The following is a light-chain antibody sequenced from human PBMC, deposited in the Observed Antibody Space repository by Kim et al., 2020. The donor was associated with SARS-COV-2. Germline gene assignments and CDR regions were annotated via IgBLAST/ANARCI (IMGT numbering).Light chain of an antibody. CDR1: QSVSSNF. J-gene: IGKJ1*01. CDR2: GAS. CDR3: QQYGSSPRT. Sequence: EIVLTQSPGTLSLSPGERATISCRASQSVSSNFLVWYQQRPGQAPRLLIYGASSRATGIPDRFSGSGSGTDFTLTISRLEPEDFAVYYCQQYGSSPRTFGQGTKVDIK. V-gene: IGKV3-20*01.